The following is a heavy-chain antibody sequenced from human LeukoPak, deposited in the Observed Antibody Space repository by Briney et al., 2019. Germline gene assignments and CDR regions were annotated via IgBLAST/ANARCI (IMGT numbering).Heavy chain of an antibody. CDR1: GGTFSSYA. CDR2: IIPIFGTA. J-gene: IGHJ6*03. CDR3: ATSDSSSVFNYYYMDV. D-gene: IGHD6-6*01. V-gene: IGHV1-69*13. Sequence: SVRVSCKASGGTFSSYAISWVRQAPGQGLEWMGGIIPIFGTANYAQKFQGRVTITADESTSTAYMELSSLRSEDTAVYYCATSDSSSVFNYYYMDVWGKGTTVTVSS.